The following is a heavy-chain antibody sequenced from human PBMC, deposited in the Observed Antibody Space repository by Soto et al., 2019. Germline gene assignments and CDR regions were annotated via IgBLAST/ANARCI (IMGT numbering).Heavy chain of an antibody. D-gene: IGHD3-22*01. J-gene: IGHJ4*02. CDR2: IYYSGST. CDR1: GGSISSGGYY. CDR3: ASREYYYDSSGPFADY. V-gene: IGHV4-31*03. Sequence: SETLALTFTVSGGSISSGGYYWSWIRQHPGKGLEWIGYIYYSGSTYYNPSLKSRVTISVDTSKNQFSLKLSSVTAADTAVYYCASREYYYDSSGPFADYWGQGTLVTVS.